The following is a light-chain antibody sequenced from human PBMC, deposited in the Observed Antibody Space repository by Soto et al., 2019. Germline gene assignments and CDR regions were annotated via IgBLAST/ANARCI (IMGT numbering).Light chain of an antibody. V-gene: IGKV1-5*03. CDR1: QSISSW. Sequence: DIQMTQSPSTLSASVGDRVTITCRASQSISSWLAWYQQKPGKAPKLLIYKASSLESGVPSRFSGSGSGTECTLTTTSLQPDNFATYYCQQDNSLYTFSHGTKLEIK. J-gene: IGKJ2*01. CDR3: QQDNSLYT. CDR2: KAS.